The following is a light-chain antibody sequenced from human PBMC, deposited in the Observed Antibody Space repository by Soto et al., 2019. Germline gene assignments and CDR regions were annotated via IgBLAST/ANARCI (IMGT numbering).Light chain of an antibody. Sequence: DIQMTQSPASLSVSVGDRVTITCRASQVTSTSLAWYQVKPGKAPKLLIYAASTLESGVPSRFSATVSGTEFSLTITSLQPEDFATYYCQQLFDSPITFGQGTRLEIK. CDR2: AAS. V-gene: IGKV1-9*01. CDR3: QQLFDSPIT. CDR1: QVTSTS. J-gene: IGKJ5*01.